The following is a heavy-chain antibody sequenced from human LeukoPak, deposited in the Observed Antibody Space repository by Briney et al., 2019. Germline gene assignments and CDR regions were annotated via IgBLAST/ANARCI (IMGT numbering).Heavy chain of an antibody. CDR2: IYSSGST. CDR1: GVSISSSSYY. CDR3: ARDPHIVVVTADYFDY. J-gene: IGHJ4*02. D-gene: IGHD2-21*02. Sequence: SETLSLTCNVSGVSISSSSYYWGWIRQPPGKGLEWIGSIYSSGSTYYNSSLKSRVTISVDTSKNQFSLKLSSVTAADTAVYYCARDPHIVVVTADYFDYWGQGTLVTVSS. V-gene: IGHV4-39*07.